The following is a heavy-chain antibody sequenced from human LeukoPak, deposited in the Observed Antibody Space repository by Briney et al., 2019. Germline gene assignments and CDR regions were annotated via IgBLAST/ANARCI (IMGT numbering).Heavy chain of an antibody. CDR2: IRSKAYGGTT. CDR3: TRRYNYDSSGYYYVRDAFDI. V-gene: IGHV3-49*03. Sequence: GGSLRLSCAASGFTFSTYAMNWIRQAPGKGLEWVGFIRSKAYGGTTKNAASVKGRFTISRDDSRSIAYLQMNSLKTEDTAVYYCTRRYNYDSSGYYYVRDAFDIWGQGTMVTVSS. J-gene: IGHJ3*02. D-gene: IGHD3-22*01. CDR1: GFTFSTYA.